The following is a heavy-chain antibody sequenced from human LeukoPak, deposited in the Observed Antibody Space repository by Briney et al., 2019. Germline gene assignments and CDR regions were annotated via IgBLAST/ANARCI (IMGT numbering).Heavy chain of an antibody. CDR2: IYTSGGT. V-gene: IGHV4-61*02. D-gene: IGHD3-10*01. Sequence: PSQTLSLTCTVSGGSITNLDYYWTWIRQPAGKRLEWIGRIYTSGGTNYNPSLKSRVTMSVDRSKNEISLHLASLTAADTALYYCAGRGSSSGTFDIWGPGTFVTVSS. CDR1: GGSITNLDYY. J-gene: IGHJ3*02. CDR3: AGRGSSSGTFDI.